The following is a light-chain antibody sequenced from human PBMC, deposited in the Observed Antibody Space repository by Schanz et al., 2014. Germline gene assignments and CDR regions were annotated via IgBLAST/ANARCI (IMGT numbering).Light chain of an antibody. V-gene: IGLV2-23*01. Sequence: QSALTQPASVSGSPGQSITISCTGTSSDVGSYNLVSWYQQHPGKAPKLMIYEGSKRPSGVSNRFSGSKSGNTASLTISGLQYEDENDYYCAACDDSLDAWAFGGGTKLTVL. CDR2: EGS. J-gene: IGLJ3*02. CDR3: AACDDSLDAWA. CDR1: SSDVGSYNL.